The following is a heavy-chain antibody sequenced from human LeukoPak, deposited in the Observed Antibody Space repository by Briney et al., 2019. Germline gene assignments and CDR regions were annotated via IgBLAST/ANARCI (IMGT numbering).Heavy chain of an antibody. CDR1: GASISSSY. Sequence: PSETLSLTCTVSGASISSSYWSWIRQPPGKGLEWIGYIYYSGTTKYNPSLKSRVTISVDTSKNQFSLKVNSVAAADTAVYYCARGQPQRYSSGWHVNWFDPWGQGTLVTVSS. D-gene: IGHD6-19*01. CDR3: ARGQPQRYSSGWHVNWFDP. J-gene: IGHJ5*02. CDR2: IYYSGTT. V-gene: IGHV4-59*01.